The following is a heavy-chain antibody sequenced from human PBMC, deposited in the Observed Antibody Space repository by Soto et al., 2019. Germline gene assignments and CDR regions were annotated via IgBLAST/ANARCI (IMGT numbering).Heavy chain of an antibody. D-gene: IGHD4-17*01. CDR3: ARRDYGDYARFDY. J-gene: IGHJ4*02. CDR1: GYTFTSHD. V-gene: IGHV1-8*01. CDR2: MNPNSGNT. Sequence: QVQLVQSGAEVKKSGASVKVSCKASGYTFTSHDINWVRQATGQGLEWMGWMNPNSGNTGSAQKFKGRVTMTRNTSISTAYMERSSLRSEDTAVYYCARRDYGDYARFDYWGQGTLVTVSS.